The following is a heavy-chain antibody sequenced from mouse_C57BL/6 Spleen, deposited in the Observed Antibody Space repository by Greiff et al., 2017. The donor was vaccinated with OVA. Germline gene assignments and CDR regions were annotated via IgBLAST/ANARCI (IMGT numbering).Heavy chain of an antibody. V-gene: IGHV7-3*01. CDR1: GFTFTDYY. J-gene: IGHJ1*03. D-gene: IGHD4-1*02. Sequence: EVQLQESGGGLVQPGGSLSLSCAASGFTFTDYYMSWVRQPPGKALEWLGFIRNKANGYTTEYSASVKGRFTISRDNSQSILYLQMNALRAEDSATYYCARSSNWDDWYFDVWGTGTTVTVSS. CDR2: IRNKANGYTT. CDR3: ARSSNWDDWYFDV.